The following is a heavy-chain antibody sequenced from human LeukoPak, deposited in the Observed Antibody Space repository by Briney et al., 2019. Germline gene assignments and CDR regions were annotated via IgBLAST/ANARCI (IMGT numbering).Heavy chain of an antibody. D-gene: IGHD3-22*01. Sequence: GGSLRLSCAASGFTFSSYAMHWVRQAPGKGLEWVAVISYDGSNKYYADSVKGRFTISRDNSKNTLYLQMNSLRAEDTAVYYCARGSGYYDSSGLFDYWGQGTLVTVSS. J-gene: IGHJ4*02. CDR2: ISYDGSNK. CDR3: ARGSGYYDSSGLFDY. CDR1: GFTFSSYA. V-gene: IGHV3-30-3*01.